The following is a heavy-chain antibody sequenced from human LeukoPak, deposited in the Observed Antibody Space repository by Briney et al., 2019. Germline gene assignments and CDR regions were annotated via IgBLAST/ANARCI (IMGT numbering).Heavy chain of an antibody. J-gene: IGHJ4*02. Sequence: GGSLRLSCAAPGFTFSSYAMHWVRQAPGKGLEWVAVISYDGSNKYYADSVKGRFTISRDNSKNTLYLQMNSLRAEDTAVYYCASSGIVATISFDDWGQGTLVTVSS. D-gene: IGHD5-12*01. CDR2: ISYDGSNK. CDR1: GFTFSSYA. V-gene: IGHV3-30-3*01. CDR3: ASSGIVATISFDD.